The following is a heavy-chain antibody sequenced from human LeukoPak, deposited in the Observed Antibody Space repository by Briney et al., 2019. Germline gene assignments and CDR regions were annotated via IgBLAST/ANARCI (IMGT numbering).Heavy chain of an antibody. Sequence: PSETLSLTCTVSGGSISSSSYYWGWIRQPPGKGLEWIGSIYYSGSTYYNPSLKSRVTISVDTSKNQFSLKLSSVTAADTAVYYCAKGPRSMVRGVTPFDYWGQGTLVTVSS. CDR1: GGSISSSSYY. CDR2: IYYSGST. J-gene: IGHJ4*02. V-gene: IGHV4-39*07. D-gene: IGHD3-10*01. CDR3: AKGPRSMVRGVTPFDY.